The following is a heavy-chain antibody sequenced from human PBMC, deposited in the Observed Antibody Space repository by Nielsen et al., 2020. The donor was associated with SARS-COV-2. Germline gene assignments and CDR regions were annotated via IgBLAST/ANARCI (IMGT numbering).Heavy chain of an antibody. Sequence: GGSLRLSCAASGFTFSSYGMHWVRQAPGKGLEWVAVISYDGSSKYYADSVKGRFTISRDNSKNTLYLQMNSLRAEDTAVYYCAKDAGVRGVIRGYFQHWGQGTLVTVSS. J-gene: IGHJ1*01. CDR1: GFTFSSYG. V-gene: IGHV3-30*18. D-gene: IGHD3-10*01. CDR2: ISYDGSSK. CDR3: AKDAGVRGVIRGYFQH.